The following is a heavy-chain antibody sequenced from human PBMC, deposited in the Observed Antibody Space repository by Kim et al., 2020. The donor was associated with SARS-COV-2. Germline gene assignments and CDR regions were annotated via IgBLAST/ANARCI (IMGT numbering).Heavy chain of an antibody. Sequence: TDGGTTDYAAPVKGRFTISRDDSKNTLYLQMNSLKTEDTAVYYCTTTAYWGQGTLVTVSS. J-gene: IGHJ4*02. CDR3: TTTAY. CDR2: TDGGTT. V-gene: IGHV3-15*01.